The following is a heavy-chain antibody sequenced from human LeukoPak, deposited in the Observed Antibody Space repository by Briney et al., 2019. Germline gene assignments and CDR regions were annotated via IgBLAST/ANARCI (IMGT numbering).Heavy chain of an antibody. CDR1: GFTFRGSA. CDR2: IRSKANSYAT. J-gene: IGHJ4*02. CDR3: TRLSGIVGATKGGVVDY. Sequence: PGGSLRLSCAASGFTFRGSAMHWVRQASGKGLEWVGRIRSKANSYATAYAASVKGRFTISRDDSKNTAYLQMNSLKTEDTAAYYCTRLSGIVGATKGGVVDYWGQGTLVTVSS. D-gene: IGHD1-26*01. V-gene: IGHV3-73*01.